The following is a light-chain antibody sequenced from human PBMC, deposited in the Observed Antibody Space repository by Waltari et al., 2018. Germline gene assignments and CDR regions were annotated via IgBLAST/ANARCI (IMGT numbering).Light chain of an antibody. Sequence: QSVLTQPPSVSGAPGQRVTISCTGNSSNIGAGFAVHWYQQIPGAVPKLLIFGNNIRPSGVPDRFSGPKSGTSASLAITGLQAEDETHYYCQSYDSSLSGFVVYGGGTKMIVL. CDR3: QSYDSSLSGFVV. CDR2: GNN. V-gene: IGLV1-40*01. CDR1: SSNIGAGFA. J-gene: IGLJ2*01.